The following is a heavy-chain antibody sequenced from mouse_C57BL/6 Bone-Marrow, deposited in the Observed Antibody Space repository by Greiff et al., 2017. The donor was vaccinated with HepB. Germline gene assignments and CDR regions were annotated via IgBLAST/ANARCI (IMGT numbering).Heavy chain of an antibody. J-gene: IGHJ4*01. Sequence: QVQLQQSGPELVKPGASVKISCKASGYTFTDYYINWVKQRPGQGLEWIGWIFPGSGSTYYNEKFKGKATLTVDKSSSTAYLLLSSLTSEDSAVYFCARCPISSGVAKGRAMDYWGQGTSVTVSS. CDR1: GYTFTDYY. CDR2: IFPGSGST. CDR3: ARCPISSGVAKGRAMDY. D-gene: IGHD1-1*01. V-gene: IGHV1-75*01.